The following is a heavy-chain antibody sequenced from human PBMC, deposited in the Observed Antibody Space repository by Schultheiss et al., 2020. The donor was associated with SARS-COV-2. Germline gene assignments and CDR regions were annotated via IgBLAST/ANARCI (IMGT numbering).Heavy chain of an antibody. CDR1: GFAFANYA. Sequence: GESLKISCAASGFAFANYAMSWVRQAPGKRLEWVAVLSDDGSDKRYADSVKGRFTISRDNSKNTMYLQMNSLRAEDTAVYYCAADPGSEGSYYYYYGMDVWGQGTTVTVSS. CDR2: LSDDGSDK. J-gene: IGHJ6*02. CDR3: AADPGSEGSYYYYYGMDV. D-gene: IGHD3-10*01. V-gene: IGHV3-30*03.